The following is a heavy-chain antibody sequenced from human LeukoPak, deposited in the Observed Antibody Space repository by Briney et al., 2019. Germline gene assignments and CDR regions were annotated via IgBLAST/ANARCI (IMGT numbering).Heavy chain of an antibody. J-gene: IGHJ4*02. CDR2: ISYDGSNK. CDR1: GFTFSSYG. CDR3: ARGTPELELLLDY. D-gene: IGHD1-7*01. V-gene: IGHV3-30*03. Sequence: GGSLRLSCAASGFTFSSYGMHWVRQAPGKGLEWVAVISYDGSNKYYADSVKGRFTISRDNSKNTLYLQMNSLRAEDTAVYYCARGTPELELLLDYWGQGTLVTVSS.